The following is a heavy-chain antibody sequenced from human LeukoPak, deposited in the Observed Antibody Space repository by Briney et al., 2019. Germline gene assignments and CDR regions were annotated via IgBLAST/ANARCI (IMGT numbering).Heavy chain of an antibody. V-gene: IGHV2-5*01. CDR2: IYWNDDK. Sequence: SGPTLVNPTQTLTLTCTFSGFSISTSGVGVGWIRQPPGKALEWLALIYWNDDKRYSPSLKSRLTITKDTSKNQVVLTMTNMDPVDTATYYCAHWGYDFWSGYPSTNDYWGQGTLVTDSS. CDR1: GFSISTSGVG. J-gene: IGHJ4*02. CDR3: AHWGYDFWSGYPSTNDY. D-gene: IGHD3-3*01.